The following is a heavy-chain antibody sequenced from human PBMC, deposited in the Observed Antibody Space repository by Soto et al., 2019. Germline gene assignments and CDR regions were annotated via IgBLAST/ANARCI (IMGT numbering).Heavy chain of an antibody. CDR1: GGSISSGGHY. D-gene: IGHD6-13*01. CDR3: ARVKGIAAAGYASD. Sequence: QVQLQESGPGLVKPSQTLSLTCTVSGGSISSGGHYWSLIRQHPGKGLEWIGYIYYSGSTYYNPSLKSRVTISVDTSKNQFSLKLSSVTAADTAVYYCARVKGIAAAGYASDWGQRTLVTVSS. CDR2: IYYSGST. J-gene: IGHJ4*02. V-gene: IGHV4-31*03.